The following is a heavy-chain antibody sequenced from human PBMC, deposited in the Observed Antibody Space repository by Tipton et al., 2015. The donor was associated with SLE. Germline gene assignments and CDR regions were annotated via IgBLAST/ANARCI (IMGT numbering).Heavy chain of an antibody. V-gene: IGHV1-69*09. CDR3: VRGREWFGP. CDR2: IVSVLDIV. D-gene: IGHD1-26*01. CDR1: GGTFIDYT. Sequence: QLVQSGAEVKKPGSSVKVSCKAFGGTFIDYTITWVRQAPGQRLEWMGGIVSVLDIVKYSQKFQGRLTISADKATSTAFMDLTSIRSDDTAVYYCVRGREWFGPWGQGTLVTVSS. J-gene: IGHJ5*02.